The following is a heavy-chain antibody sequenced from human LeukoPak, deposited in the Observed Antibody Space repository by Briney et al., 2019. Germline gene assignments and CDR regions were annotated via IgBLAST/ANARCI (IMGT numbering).Heavy chain of an antibody. Sequence: SVNVSCKACGYTLTRHYMQWVRQAPGQGLEWMGIINPSGGSTSYAQKFQGRVTMTRETYTTTVYMELSSLRSEDTAVYYCARDFGQQEGYFDYWGQRTLVTVSS. D-gene: IGHD6-13*01. V-gene: IGHV1-46*01. CDR3: ARDFGQQEGYFDY. J-gene: IGHJ4*02. CDR1: GYTLTRHY. CDR2: INPSGGST.